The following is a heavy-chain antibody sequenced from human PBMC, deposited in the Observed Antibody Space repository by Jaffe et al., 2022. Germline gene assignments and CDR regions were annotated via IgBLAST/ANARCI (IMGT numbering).Heavy chain of an antibody. Sequence: QVQLQESGPGLVKPSETLSLTCTVSGGSISSYYWSWIRQPPGKGLEWIGYIYYSGSTNYNPSLKSRVTISVDTSKNQFSLKLSSVTAADTAVYYCARVGRGGRGAFDIWGQGTMVTVSS. CDR3: ARVGRGGRGAFDI. CDR1: GGSISSYY. D-gene: IGHD3-10*01. V-gene: IGHV4-59*01. CDR2: IYYSGST. J-gene: IGHJ3*02.